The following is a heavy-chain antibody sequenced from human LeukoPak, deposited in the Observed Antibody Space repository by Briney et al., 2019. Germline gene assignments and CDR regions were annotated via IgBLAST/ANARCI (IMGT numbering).Heavy chain of an antibody. CDR2: INPNSGGT. V-gene: IGHV1-2*04. Sequence: VASVKVSCKASGYTFTGYYMHWVRQAPGQGLEWMGWINPNSGGTNYAQKFQGWVTMTTDTSTSTAYMELRSLRSNDTAVYYCARGTYYYDSSGYYPKPGGYFDYWGQGTLVTVSS. CDR3: ARGTYYYDSSGYYPKPGGYFDY. CDR1: GYTFTGYY. J-gene: IGHJ4*02. D-gene: IGHD3-22*01.